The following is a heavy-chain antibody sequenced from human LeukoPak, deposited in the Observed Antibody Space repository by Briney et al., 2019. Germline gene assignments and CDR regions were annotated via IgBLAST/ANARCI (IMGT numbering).Heavy chain of an antibody. D-gene: IGHD6-19*01. CDR1: GFTFSSYA. J-gene: IGHJ4*02. V-gene: IGHV3-23*01. CDR2: ISGSGGGT. CDR3: ARDRITVAGGFDY. Sequence: GGSLRLSCAASGFTFSSYAMSWVRQAPGKGLEWVSAISGSGGGTYYADSVKGRFTISRDNAKNSLYLQMNSLRAEDTAVYYCARDRITVAGGFDYWGQGTLVPVSS.